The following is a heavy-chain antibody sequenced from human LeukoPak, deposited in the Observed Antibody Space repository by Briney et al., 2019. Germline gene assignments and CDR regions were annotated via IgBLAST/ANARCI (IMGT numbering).Heavy chain of an antibody. CDR2: INPNSGGT. CDR1: GYTFTGYY. J-gene: IGHJ4*02. Sequence: ASVKVSCKASGYTFTGYYMHWVRQAPGQGLEWMGWINPNSGGTNYAQKFQGRVTMTRDTSISTAYMELSRLRSEDTAVYYCAREGVGYCSSTSCFNDYWGQGTLVTVSS. D-gene: IGHD2-2*01. V-gene: IGHV1-2*02. CDR3: AREGVGYCSSTSCFNDY.